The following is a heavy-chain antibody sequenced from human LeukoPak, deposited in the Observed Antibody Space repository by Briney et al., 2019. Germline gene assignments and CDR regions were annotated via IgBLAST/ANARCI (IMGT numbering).Heavy chain of an antibody. J-gene: IGHJ4*02. CDR2: INHSGST. V-gene: IGHV4-34*01. CDR3: ARGSNDFWSGYYLLDY. Sequence: SETLSLTCAVYGGSFSGYYWSRIRQPPGKGLEWIGEINHSGSTNYNPSLKSRVTISVDTSKNQFSLKLSSVTAADTAVYYCARGSNDFWSGYYLLDYWGQGTLVTVSS. D-gene: IGHD3-3*01. CDR1: GGSFSGYY.